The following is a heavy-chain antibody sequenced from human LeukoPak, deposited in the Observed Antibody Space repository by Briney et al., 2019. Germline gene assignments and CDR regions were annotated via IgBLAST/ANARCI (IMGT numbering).Heavy chain of an antibody. CDR2: INWNGGST. CDR3: ARDLYDILTGYYHHDY. D-gene: IGHD3-9*01. V-gene: IGHV3-20*04. CDR1: GFTFDDYG. Sequence: GGSLRLSCAASGFTFDDYGMSWVRQAPGKGLEWVSGINWNGGSTGYADSVKGRFTISRDNAKNSLYLQMNSLRAEDTAVYYCARDLYDILTGYYHHDYWGQGTLVTVSS. J-gene: IGHJ4*02.